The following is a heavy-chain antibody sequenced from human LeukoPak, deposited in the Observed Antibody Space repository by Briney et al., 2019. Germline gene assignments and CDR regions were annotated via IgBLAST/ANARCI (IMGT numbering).Heavy chain of an antibody. V-gene: IGHV4-39*02. Sequence: TSETLSLTCIVSGGSTSGGNYYWGWIRRPPGKDLEWIGGISSSGNTYYNPSLKSRITIPIDTSKNHFSLKLSSVTAADTAVYYCARLWAGPTYYDFWSGYSSFYFDYWGQVTLVTVSS. CDR1: GGSTSGGNYY. D-gene: IGHD3-3*01. J-gene: IGHJ4*02. CDR3: ARLWAGPTYYDFWSGYSSFYFDY. CDR2: ISSSGNT.